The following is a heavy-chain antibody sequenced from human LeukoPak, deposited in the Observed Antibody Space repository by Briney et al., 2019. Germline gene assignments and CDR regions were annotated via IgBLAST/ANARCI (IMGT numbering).Heavy chain of an antibody. D-gene: IGHD2-2*02. CDR1: GFTFSDYA. V-gene: IGHV3-23*01. J-gene: IGHJ4*02. CDR3: AKGDQPLLYGGAFDY. CDR2: ISGGSSGST. Sequence: GGSLRLSCAASGFTFSDYAMSWVRQAPGKGLEWLSVISGGSSGSTYYADSVKGRFTISRDNSKNTLYLLMNSLRAEDTAVYYCAKGDQPLLYGGAFDYWGQGTLVTVSS.